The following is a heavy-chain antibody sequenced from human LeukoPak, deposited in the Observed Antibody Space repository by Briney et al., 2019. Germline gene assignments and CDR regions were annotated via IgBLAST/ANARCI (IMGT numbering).Heavy chain of an antibody. J-gene: IGHJ6*03. CDR1: GFTFTTYA. V-gene: IGHV3-21*01. D-gene: IGHD2-2*01. Sequence: GGSLRLSCGASGFTFTTYAMGWVRQAPGKGLEWVSLISSGARSTYYADSVRGRFTISRDNAKSSLYLQMNSLRAEDTAVYYCAGDKVVPAATTEDYYMDVWGKGTTVTVSS. CDR3: AGDKVVPAATTEDYYMDV. CDR2: ISSGARST.